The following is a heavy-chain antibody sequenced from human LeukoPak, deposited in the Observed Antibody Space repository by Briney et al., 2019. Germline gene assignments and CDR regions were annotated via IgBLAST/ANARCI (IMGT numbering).Heavy chain of an antibody. D-gene: IGHD3-3*01. Sequence: SETLSLTCTVSGGSISSYYWSWIRQPPGKGLEWIGYIYYSGSTNYNPSLKSRVTISVDTSKNQFSLELSSVTAADTAVYYCARSPTIFGVVTLDYWGQGTLVTVSS. CDR3: ARSPTIFGVVTLDY. CDR2: IYYSGST. J-gene: IGHJ4*02. V-gene: IGHV4-59*01. CDR1: GGSISSYY.